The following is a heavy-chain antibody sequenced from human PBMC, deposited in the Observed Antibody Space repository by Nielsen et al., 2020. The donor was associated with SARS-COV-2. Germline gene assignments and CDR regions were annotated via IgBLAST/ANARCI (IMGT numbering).Heavy chain of an antibody. D-gene: IGHD6-13*01. J-gene: IGHJ6*02. CDR1: GYTFTSYY. V-gene: IGHV1-69*13. CDR3: AQLVSGEGNYYYYGMDV. CDR2: IIPIFGTA. Sequence: SVKVSCKASGYTFTSYYMHWVRQAPGQGLEWMGGIIPIFGTANYAQKFQGRVTITADESTSTAYMELSSLRSEDTAVYYCAQLVSGEGNYYYYGMDVWGQGTTVTVSS.